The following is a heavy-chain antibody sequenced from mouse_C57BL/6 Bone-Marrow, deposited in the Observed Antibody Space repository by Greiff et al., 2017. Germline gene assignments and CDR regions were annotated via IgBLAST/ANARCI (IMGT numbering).Heavy chain of an antibody. CDR3: ASSALITTDD. CDR2: IHPNSGST. J-gene: IGHJ2*01. CDR1: GYTFTSYW. V-gene: IGHV1-64*01. D-gene: IGHD1-1*01. Sequence: VQLQQPGAELVKPGASVKLSCKASGYTFTSYWMHWVKQRPVQGLEWIGIIHPNSGSTNYNQKFKSKATLTVDKSSSTAYMQLSSLTSVDSAVXYGASSALITTDDWGKGTTLTVSS.